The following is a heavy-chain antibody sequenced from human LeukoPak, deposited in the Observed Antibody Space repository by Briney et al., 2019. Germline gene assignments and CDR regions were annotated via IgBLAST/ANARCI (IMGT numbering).Heavy chain of an antibody. D-gene: IGHD3-22*01. CDR3: ARRLHYYDSSGYQTTLGRYSDY. Sequence: SETLSLTCTVSGGSISSSSYYWGWIRQPPGKGLEWIGEINHSGSTNYNPSLKGRVTISVDTSKNQFSLKLSSVTAADTAVYYCARRLHYYDSSGYQTTLGRYSDYWGQGTLVTVSS. J-gene: IGHJ4*02. CDR1: GGSISSSSYY. CDR2: INHSGST. V-gene: IGHV4-39*07.